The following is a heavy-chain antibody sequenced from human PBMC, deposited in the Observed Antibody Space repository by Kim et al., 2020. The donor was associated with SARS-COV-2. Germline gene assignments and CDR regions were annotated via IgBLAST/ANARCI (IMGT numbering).Heavy chain of an antibody. Sequence: ASVKVSCKVSGYSLTEISIHWVRQAPRKGLEWMGGFDPEDGKTLYTQNLKGRVTMTEDTSTDTAFMELSSLRSEDTAVYYCATDEAGSVSLDLDYWGQGTLVTVSS. CDR2: FDPEDGKT. CDR1: GYSLTEIS. J-gene: IGHJ4*02. D-gene: IGHD3-10*01. CDR3: ATDEAGSVSLDLDY. V-gene: IGHV1-24*01.